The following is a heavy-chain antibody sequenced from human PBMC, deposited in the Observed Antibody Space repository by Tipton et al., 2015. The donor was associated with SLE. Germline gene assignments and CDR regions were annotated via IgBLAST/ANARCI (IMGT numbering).Heavy chain of an antibody. CDR1: GWSLRGYY. D-gene: IGHD3-10*01. J-gene: IGHJ6*03. Sequence: LRLSCTVYGWSLRGYYWGWIRQPPGKGLEWIGGIYHSGNTYYNPSLKSRVTISVDTSKNQFSLKLSAVTAADTAIYYCARDSHDSGNYYYYYYMDVWGKGTTVTVSS. CDR2: IYHSGNT. V-gene: IGHV4-38-2*02. CDR3: ARDSHDSGNYYYYYYMDV.